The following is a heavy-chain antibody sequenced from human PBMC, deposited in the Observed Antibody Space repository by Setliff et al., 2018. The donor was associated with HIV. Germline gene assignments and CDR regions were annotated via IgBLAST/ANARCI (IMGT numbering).Heavy chain of an antibody. Sequence: GESLKISCQGSGFNFLAHWIGWVRQVPGKGLEWMGIIHPVDSDTRYSPSFQGQVTISADKAISTAYLQWSTLKASDTAIYYCARHRHTAAGTLDAFDIWGQGTVVTVSS. D-gene: IGHD6-13*01. CDR2: IHPVDSDT. J-gene: IGHJ3*02. V-gene: IGHV5-51*01. CDR1: GFNFLAHW. CDR3: ARHRHTAAGTLDAFDI.